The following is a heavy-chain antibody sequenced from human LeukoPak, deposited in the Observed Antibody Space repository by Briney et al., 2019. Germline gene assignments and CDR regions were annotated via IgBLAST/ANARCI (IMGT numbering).Heavy chain of an antibody. V-gene: IGHV3-64*01. CDR3: ARAVVVTRYLDY. CDR1: GFTFSNYA. D-gene: IGHD2-21*02. CDR2: INDNGGTT. J-gene: IGHJ4*02. Sequence: GGSLRLSCAASGFTFSNYAMHWVRQAPGKGLEYVSAINDNGGTTYYANSVKGRFTISRDNSKSTLYLQMGSLRAEDMAVYYWARAVVVTRYLDYWGQGALVTVSS.